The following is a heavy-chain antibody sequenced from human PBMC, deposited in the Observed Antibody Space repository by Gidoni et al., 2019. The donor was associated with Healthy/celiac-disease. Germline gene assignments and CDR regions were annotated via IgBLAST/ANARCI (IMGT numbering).Heavy chain of an antibody. D-gene: IGHD3-22*01. J-gene: IGHJ6*02. CDR2: ISSSSSYI. V-gene: IGHV3-21*01. CDR3: AGDREDITMIHYYYGMDV. Sequence: EVQLVESGGGLVKPGGSLRLSCAASGFTFSSYSMNWVRQAPGKGLEWVSSISSSSSYINYADSVKGRFTISRDNAKNSLYLQMNSLRAEDTAVYYCAGDREDITMIHYYYGMDVWGQGTTVTVSS. CDR1: GFTFSSYS.